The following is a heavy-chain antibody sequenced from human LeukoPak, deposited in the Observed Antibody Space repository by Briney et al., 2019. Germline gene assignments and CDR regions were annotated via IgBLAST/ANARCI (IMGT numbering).Heavy chain of an antibody. CDR3: VRGAEQWPAPQTLDMDV. D-gene: IGHD6-19*01. V-gene: IGHV3-20*04. Sequence: TGGSLRLSCAASGFTFDDYGMSWVRQASGKGLEWVSGINWNGGSTGYADSVKGRFTISRDNAKNSLYLQMNSLRAEDTALYYCVRGAEQWPAPQTLDMDVWGKGTTVTVSS. CDR1: GFTFDDYG. CDR2: INWNGGST. J-gene: IGHJ6*03.